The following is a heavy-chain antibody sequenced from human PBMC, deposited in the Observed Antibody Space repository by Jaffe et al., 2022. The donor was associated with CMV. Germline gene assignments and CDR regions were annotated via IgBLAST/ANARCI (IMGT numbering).Heavy chain of an antibody. V-gene: IGHV1-2*04. Sequence: QVQLVQSGAEVKKPGASVKVSCKASGYTFTGYYMHWVRQAPGQGLEWMGWINPNSGGTNYAQKFQGWVTMTRDTSISTAYMELSRLRSDDTAVYYCARDRYDGYSSGVLDYWGQGTLVTVSS. CDR3: ARDRYDGYSSGVLDY. D-gene: IGHD6-19*01. CDR2: INPNSGGT. CDR1: GYTFTGYY. J-gene: IGHJ4*02.